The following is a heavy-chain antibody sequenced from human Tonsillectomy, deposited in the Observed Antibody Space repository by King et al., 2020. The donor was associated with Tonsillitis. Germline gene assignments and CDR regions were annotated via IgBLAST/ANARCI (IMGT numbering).Heavy chain of an antibody. CDR2: ISSDGSGT. V-gene: IGHV3-74*03. D-gene: IGHD2-8*02. Sequence: VQLVESGGGLVQPGGSLRLSCAASGFTFRRCWMHWVCQVPGKGLLWVARISSDGSGTTYADSVRGRCTNSRDNARDKLFLQMNSLRAEDTGVYYCARDPGGVLQFADALDYWGQGTRLTVSS. J-gene: IGHJ4*02. CDR1: GFTFRRCW. CDR3: ARDPGGVLQFADALDY.